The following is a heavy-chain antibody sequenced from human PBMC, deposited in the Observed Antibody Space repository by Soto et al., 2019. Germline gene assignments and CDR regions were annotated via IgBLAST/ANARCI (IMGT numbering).Heavy chain of an antibody. V-gene: IGHV1-69*18. CDR2: IIPMSGTI. Sequence: HLEQSGAEVKKAGSSVKVSCQASGGTFKNYPITWVRQAPGQGLEWMGSIIPMSGTINHAQKFQGRVRFSADESTGTNYRGRGGLRSDAAAVYYCARDCYYGWWRFCEGGGGGDGMDVWGQGPTVTVSS. CDR1: GGTFKNYP. D-gene: IGHD2-8*02. J-gene: IGHJ6*02. CDR3: ARDCYYGWWRFCEGGGGGDGMDV.